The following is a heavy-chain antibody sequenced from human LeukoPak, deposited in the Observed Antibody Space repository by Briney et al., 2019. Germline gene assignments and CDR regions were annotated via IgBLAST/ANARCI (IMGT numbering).Heavy chain of an antibody. V-gene: IGHV4-34*01. Sequence: PSETLSLTCAVSGVSFNDYYWGWVRQTPGQGLEWIGEINHSGYTNDSPSLKSRVTLSIDTSGKQFSLNLRSVTVADTGIYYCTRMTAGHDYWGQGTLVTVSS. CDR2: INHSGYT. J-gene: IGHJ4*02. CDR3: TRMTAGHDY. D-gene: IGHD2-21*02. CDR1: GVSFNDYY.